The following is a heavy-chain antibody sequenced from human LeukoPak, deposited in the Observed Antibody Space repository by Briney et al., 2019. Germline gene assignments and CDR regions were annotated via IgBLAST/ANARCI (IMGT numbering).Heavy chain of an antibody. J-gene: IGHJ4*02. CDR2: INHSGST. Sequence: SETLSLTCAVYGGSFSGYYWSWIRQPPGKGLEWIGEINHSGSTNYNPSLKSRVTISVDTSKNQFSLKLSSVTAADTAVYYCARGDILTGYYGWGQGTLVTVSS. D-gene: IGHD3-9*01. CDR3: ARGDILTGYYG. V-gene: IGHV4-34*01. CDR1: GGSFSGYY.